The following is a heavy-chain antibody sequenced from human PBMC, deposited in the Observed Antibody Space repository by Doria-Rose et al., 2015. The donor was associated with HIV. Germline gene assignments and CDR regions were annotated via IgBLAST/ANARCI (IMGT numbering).Heavy chain of an antibody. Sequence: QESGPVLVKPTETLTPTCTVSGVSLSSPGMGVSWIRQPPGKALEWLANIFSDDERSYKTPLKSRLTISRGTSKSQVVLTMTDMDPVDTATYYCARIKSSRWYHKYYFDFWGQGTLVIVSA. J-gene: IGHJ4*02. CDR3: ARIKSSRWYHKYYFDF. CDR1: GVSLSSPGMG. D-gene: IGHD6-13*01. V-gene: IGHV2-26*01. CDR2: IFSDDER.